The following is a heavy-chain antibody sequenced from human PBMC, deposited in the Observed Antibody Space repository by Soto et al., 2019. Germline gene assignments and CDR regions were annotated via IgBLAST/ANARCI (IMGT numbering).Heavy chain of an antibody. CDR1: GFTFSGHW. J-gene: IGHJ4*02. V-gene: IGHV3-7*04. CDR2: IKEDGSEK. CDR3: ARGGSNRFGL. Sequence: EEQLVESGGGLVQPGGSLRVSCAASGFTFSGHWMTWVRQAPGKGLEWVASIKEDGSEKKYVDSAKGRFTISRDNAKKSLYLQMNSLRGDDTAVCYCARGGSNRFGLWGQGTLVTVSS. D-gene: IGHD6-13*01.